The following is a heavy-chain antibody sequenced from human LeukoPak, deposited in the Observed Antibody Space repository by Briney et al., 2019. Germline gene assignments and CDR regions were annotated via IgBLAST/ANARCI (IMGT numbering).Heavy chain of an antibody. Sequence: GGSLRLSCAASGFTFSSYEMKWVRQAPGKGLEWGPYISSSGSTIYYADSVKGRFTISRDNSNNTLYLQMNSLRAEDTAVYYCAKRAASRGYTYVANWGQGTLVTVSS. CDR2: ISSSGSTI. J-gene: IGHJ4*02. CDR3: AKRAASRGYTYVAN. V-gene: IGHV3-48*03. CDR1: GFTFSSYE. D-gene: IGHD5-18*01.